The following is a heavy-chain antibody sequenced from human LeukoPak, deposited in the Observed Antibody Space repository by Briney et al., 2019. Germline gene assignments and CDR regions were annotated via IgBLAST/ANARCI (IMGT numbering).Heavy chain of an antibody. V-gene: IGHV4-34*01. D-gene: IGHD3-3*01. CDR3: ARGRGIFGVVIIRIYYFDY. Sequence: SETLSLTCAVYGGSFSGYYWSWIRQPPGKGLEWIGEINHSGSTNYNPSLKSRVTISVDTSKNQFSLKLGSVTAADTAVYYCARGRGIFGVVIIRIYYFDYWGQGTLVTVSS. J-gene: IGHJ4*02. CDR2: INHSGST. CDR1: GGSFSGYY.